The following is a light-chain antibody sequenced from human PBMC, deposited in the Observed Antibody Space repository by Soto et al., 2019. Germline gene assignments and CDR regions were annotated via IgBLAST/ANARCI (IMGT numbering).Light chain of an antibody. J-gene: IGKJ1*01. V-gene: IGKV4-1*01. Sequence: DIVMTQSADSLAVSLGERATINCKSSQSVFSNSNNKKYLAWYQQKPGQPPKLLIHWASIRESGVPDRFSGSGSGTDFTLTINSLQAEDVAVYYCQQYYSNPWTFGQGTKVEIK. CDR3: QQYYSNPWT. CDR2: WAS. CDR1: QSVFSNSNNKKY.